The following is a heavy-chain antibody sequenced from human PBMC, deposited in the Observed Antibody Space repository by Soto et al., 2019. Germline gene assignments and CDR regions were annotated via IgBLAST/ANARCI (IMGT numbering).Heavy chain of an antibody. CDR3: ARARAVTTSYNWFDP. Sequence: QVQLVQSGAEEKKPGASVKVSCKASGYTFTSYAMHWVRQAPGQRLEWMGWINAGNGNTKYSQKFQGRVTITRDTSASTAYMELNSLRSEATAVYYCARARAVTTSYNWFDPWGQGTLVTVSS. V-gene: IGHV1-3*05. J-gene: IGHJ5*02. D-gene: IGHD4-17*01. CDR2: INAGNGNT. CDR1: GYTFTSYA.